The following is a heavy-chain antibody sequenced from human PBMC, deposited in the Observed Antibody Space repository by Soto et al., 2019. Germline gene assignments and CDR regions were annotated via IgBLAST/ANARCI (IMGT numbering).Heavy chain of an antibody. Sequence: SETLSLTCTVTGDSISSRSYYWGWIRQPPGKGLEWIGSIYYSGSTYNNPSLRSRVSMSIDTSKDQFSLKLKSVTAADTALYFCARQTTSLVTQAYFDVCRPGSLVTVSS. CDR3: ARQTTSLVTQAYFDV. CDR2: IYYSGST. J-gene: IGHJ4*02. CDR1: GDSISSRSYY. V-gene: IGHV4-39*01. D-gene: IGHD2-21*02.